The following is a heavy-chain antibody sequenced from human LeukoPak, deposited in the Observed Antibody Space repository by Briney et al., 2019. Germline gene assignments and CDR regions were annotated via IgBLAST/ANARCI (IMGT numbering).Heavy chain of an antibody. V-gene: IGHV5-51*01. J-gene: IGHJ6*02. D-gene: IGHD3-10*01. CDR1: GYSFTSYW. CDR2: IYPGDSDT. Sequence: GESLKISCKGSGYSFTSYWIGWVRQMPGKGLEWMGIIYPGDSDTRYSPSFQGQVTISADKSISTAYLQWSSLKASDTAMYYCARRPYHGSGNYYYGMDVWGQGTTVTVSS. CDR3: ARRPYHGSGNYYYGMDV.